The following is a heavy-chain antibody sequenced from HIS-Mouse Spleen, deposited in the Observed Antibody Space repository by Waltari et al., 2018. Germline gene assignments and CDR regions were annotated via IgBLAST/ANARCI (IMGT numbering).Heavy chain of an antibody. D-gene: IGHD6-19*01. V-gene: IGHV3-9*01. CDR3: AKDIGAAVAGTVDY. CDR2: ISWNSGSL. Sequence: EVQLVESGGGLVQPGRSLRLSCAASGFTFDDYAMHWVRQAPGKGVEWVSGISWNSGSLGYADSVKGRFTISRDNDKNSLYLQMNSLRAEDTALYYCAKDIGAAVAGTVDYWGQGTQVTVSS. CDR1: GFTFDDYA. J-gene: IGHJ4*02.